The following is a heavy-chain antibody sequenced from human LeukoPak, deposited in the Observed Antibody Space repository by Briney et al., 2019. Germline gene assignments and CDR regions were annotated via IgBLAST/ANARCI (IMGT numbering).Heavy chain of an antibody. CDR2: INHSGST. Sequence: PSETLSLTCAVYGGSFSGYYWSWIRQPPGKGLEWIGEINHSGSTNYNPSLKSRVTISVDTSKNQFSLKLSSVTAADTAMYYCARGHRYSSGWYVLDYWGQGTLVTVSS. D-gene: IGHD6-19*01. CDR1: GGSFSGYY. V-gene: IGHV4-34*01. CDR3: ARGHRYSSGWYVLDY. J-gene: IGHJ4*02.